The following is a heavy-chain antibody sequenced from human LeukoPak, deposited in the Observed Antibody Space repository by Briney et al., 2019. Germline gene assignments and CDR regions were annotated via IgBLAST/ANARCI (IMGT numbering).Heavy chain of an antibody. CDR3: ARTYYDFWSGGKYNWFDP. J-gene: IGHJ5*02. CDR1: GGSISSYY. Sequence: SETLSLTCTASGGSISSYYWSWIRQPAGKGLEWIGRIYTSGSTNYNPSLKSRVTMSVDTSKNQFSLKLSSVTAADTAVYYCARTYYDFWSGGKYNWFDPWGQGTLVTVSS. CDR2: IYTSGST. D-gene: IGHD3-3*01. V-gene: IGHV4-4*07.